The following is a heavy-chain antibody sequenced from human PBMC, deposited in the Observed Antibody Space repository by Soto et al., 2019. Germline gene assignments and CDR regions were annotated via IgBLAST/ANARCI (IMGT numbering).Heavy chain of an antibody. Sequence: PSETLSLTCSFSGDSVTSHYLTWIRQSPEKGLEWIGYMHYTGFSHYNPSLKSRLTISVDRSKNQFTLQLTSVTVADTAVYYCAKSEDRNPQPVAIDYWGQGTLVTVSS. J-gene: IGHJ4*02. V-gene: IGHV4-59*02. CDR2: MHYTGFS. D-gene: IGHD2-2*01. CDR3: AKSEDRNPQPVAIDY. CDR1: GDSVTSHY.